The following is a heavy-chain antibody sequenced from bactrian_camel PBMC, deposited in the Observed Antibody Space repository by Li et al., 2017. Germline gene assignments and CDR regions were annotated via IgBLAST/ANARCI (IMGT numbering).Heavy chain of an antibody. V-gene: IGHV3S1*01. CDR1: AYLFSGSFC. J-gene: IGHJ4*01. D-gene: IGHD2*01. CDR2: IYAGGEMR. Sequence: HVQLVESGGGSVQAGGSLRLSCSASAYLFSGSFCMGWFRQAPGKEREALASILIYAGGEMRDYSDSVKGRSTISRVHAANTVTVALQMDSLRPEDTAIYICAAGGPEPPMGDCGDTWYQGIWYNDWGQGTQVTVS. CDR3: AAGGPEPPMGDCGDTWYQGIWYND.